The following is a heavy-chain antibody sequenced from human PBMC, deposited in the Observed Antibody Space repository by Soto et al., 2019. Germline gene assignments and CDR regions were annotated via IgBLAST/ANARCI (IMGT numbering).Heavy chain of an antibody. CDR2: ISYNGIDK. Sequence: QMQLVESGGGVVHPGRSLRLSYVACGITFTNHGIHWVRQAPGRGMEWVADISYNGIDKWYADSVKGRFTISRDNFRDTVYLQMNGLRPEDTAVYYCASGEGQNGHDTRFDYWGQGTLVTVSS. J-gene: IGHJ4*02. CDR1: GITFTNHG. D-gene: IGHD5-12*01. V-gene: IGHV3-30*03. CDR3: ASGEGQNGHDTRFDY.